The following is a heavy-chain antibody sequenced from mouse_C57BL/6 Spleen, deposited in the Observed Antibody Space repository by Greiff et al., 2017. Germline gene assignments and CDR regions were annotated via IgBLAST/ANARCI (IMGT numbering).Heavy chain of an antibody. CDR2: IGPGSGST. CDR3: ARSIYYYGSLYAMDY. J-gene: IGHJ4*01. D-gene: IGHD1-1*01. Sequence: QVQLQQSGAELVKPGASVKISCKASGYTFTDYYINWVKQRPGQGLEWIGKIGPGSGSTYYNEKFKGKATLTADKTSSTAYMPLSSLTSEDSAVYFCARSIYYYGSLYAMDYWGQGTSVTVSS. V-gene: IGHV1-77*01. CDR1: GYTFTDYY.